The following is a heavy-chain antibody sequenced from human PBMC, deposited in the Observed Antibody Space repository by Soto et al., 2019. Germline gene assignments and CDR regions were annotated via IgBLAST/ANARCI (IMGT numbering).Heavy chain of an antibody. V-gene: IGHV4-38-2*02. J-gene: IGHJ4*02. Sequence: SETLSFPCIFSCYSIMIEYYWGWIRQPPGNGLEWIGSFYHTGSTHYNPSLKSRVTISVETSKNQFSLKLTSVTAADTAVYFCARFPAYWGQGMLVTVSP. CDR1: CYSIMIEYY. CDR2: FYHTGST. CDR3: ARFPAY.